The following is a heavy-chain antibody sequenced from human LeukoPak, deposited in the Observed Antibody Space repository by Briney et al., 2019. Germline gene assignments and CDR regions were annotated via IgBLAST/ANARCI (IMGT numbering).Heavy chain of an antibody. Sequence: GGSLRLSCAASGFSFSSFWMSWVRQAPGKGLEWVANIKQDGFEKYYVDSVKGRFTISRDNAKNSLYLQMNSLRVDDTAVYYCARGHRAWSYWGQGTLVTVSS. CDR2: IKQDGFEK. CDR3: ARGHRAWSY. CDR1: GFSFSSFW. V-gene: IGHV3-7*01. J-gene: IGHJ4*02. D-gene: IGHD3-3*01.